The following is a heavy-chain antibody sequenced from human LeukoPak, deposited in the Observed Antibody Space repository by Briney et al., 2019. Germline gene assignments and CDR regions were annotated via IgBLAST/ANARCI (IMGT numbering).Heavy chain of an antibody. CDR1: GFTLSSNY. J-gene: IGHJ4*02. D-gene: IGHD6-19*01. Sequence: GGSLRLSCAASGFTLSSNYMSWVRQAPGEGLEWVSVIYSGSSTYYADSVKDRFTISRDNSKNTLYLQMNSLRAEDTAVYYCARDHIGVYSSGTLGYWGQGTLVTVSS. CDR3: ARDHIGVYSSGTLGY. CDR2: IYSGSST. V-gene: IGHV3-66*01.